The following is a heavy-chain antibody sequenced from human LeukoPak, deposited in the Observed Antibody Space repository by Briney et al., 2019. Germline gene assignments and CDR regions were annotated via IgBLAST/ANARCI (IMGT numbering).Heavy chain of an antibody. CDR1: GGSITSDY. CDR3: VRHTYSGYDHLT. CDR2: IYYTGRT. J-gene: IGHJ5*02. V-gene: IGHV4-59*08. D-gene: IGHD5-12*01. Sequence: SETLSLTCTVSGGSITSDYWNWIRQRPGEGLEWIGYIYYTGRTSYNPSLTSRASMSLHTSRNQFSLKLSSVAAADTAIYYCVRHTYSGYDHLTWGQGTLVTVSS.